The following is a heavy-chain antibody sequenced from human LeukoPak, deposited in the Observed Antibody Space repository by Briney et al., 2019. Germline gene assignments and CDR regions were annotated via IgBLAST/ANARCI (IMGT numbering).Heavy chain of an antibody. CDR3: ARASYGDYVAGDY. Sequence: SVKVSCKASGGTFTSYAISWVRQAPGQGLEWMGRIIPIFGTANYAQKFQGRVTITTDESTSTAYMELSSLRSEGTAVYYCARASYGDYVAGDYWGQGTLVTVSS. D-gene: IGHD4-17*01. V-gene: IGHV1-69*05. CDR1: GGTFTSYA. J-gene: IGHJ4*02. CDR2: IIPIFGTA.